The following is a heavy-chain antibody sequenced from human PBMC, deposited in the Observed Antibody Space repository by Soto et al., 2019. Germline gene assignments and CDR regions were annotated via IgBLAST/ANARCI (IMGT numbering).Heavy chain of an antibody. V-gene: IGHV1-69*02. CDR3: ARGPYDILTGYYMDWFDP. Sequence: ASVKVSCKASGGTFSSYTISWVRQAPGQGLEWMGRIIPILGIANYAQKFQGRVTITADKSTSTAYMELSSLRSEDTAVYYCARGPYDILTGYYMDWFDPWGQGTLVTVSS. CDR2: IIPILGIA. CDR1: GGTFSSYT. D-gene: IGHD3-9*01. J-gene: IGHJ5*02.